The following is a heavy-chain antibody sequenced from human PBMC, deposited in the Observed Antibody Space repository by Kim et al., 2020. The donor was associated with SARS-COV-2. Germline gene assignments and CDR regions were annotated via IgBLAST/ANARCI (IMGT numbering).Heavy chain of an antibody. J-gene: IGHJ6*02. CDR2: IYSGGST. CDR1: GFTVSSNY. Sequence: GGSLRLSCAASGFTVSSNYMSWVRQAPGKGLEWVSVIYSGGSTYYADSVKGRFTISRDNSKNTLYLQMNSLRAEDTAVYYCARDMAARPPDYYYGMDVWGQWTTVTVSS. D-gene: IGHD6-6*01. CDR3: ARDMAARPPDYYYGMDV. V-gene: IGHV3-53*01.